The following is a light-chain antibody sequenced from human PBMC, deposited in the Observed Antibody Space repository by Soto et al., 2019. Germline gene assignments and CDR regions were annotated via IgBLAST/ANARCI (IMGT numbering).Light chain of an antibody. J-gene: IGKJ2*01. Sequence: DIQMTQSPSSLSTSVGDRVTITCRAGQRITNSLNWYQQKPGKAPKLLIYAASTLQSGVPSRFSGSGSGTDFTLTISSLQPEDYATYYCQQSDSTPYTFGQGTTVEIK. V-gene: IGKV1-39*01. CDR1: QRITNS. CDR3: QQSDSTPYT. CDR2: AAS.